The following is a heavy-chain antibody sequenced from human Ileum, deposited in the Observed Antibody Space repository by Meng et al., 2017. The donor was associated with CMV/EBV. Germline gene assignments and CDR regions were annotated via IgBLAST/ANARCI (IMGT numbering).Heavy chain of an antibody. D-gene: IGHD6-19*01. CDR1: SISSSSYY. Sequence: SISSSSYYWGWIRQPPGKGLEWIGSIYYSGSTYYNPSLKSRVTISVDTSKNQFSLKLSSVTAADTAVYYCARAYGIAVAGSHFFDYWGQGTLVTVSS. CDR2: IYYSGST. CDR3: ARAYGIAVAGSHFFDY. V-gene: IGHV4-39*07. J-gene: IGHJ4*02.